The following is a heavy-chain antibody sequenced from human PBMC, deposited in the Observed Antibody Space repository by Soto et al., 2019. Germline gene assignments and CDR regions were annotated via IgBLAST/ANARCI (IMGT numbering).Heavy chain of an antibody. CDR1: GYTFTSYD. J-gene: IGHJ6*02. V-gene: IGHV1-8*01. CDR2: MNPNSGNT. D-gene: IGHD6-13*01. CDR3: ARGVVEAAAGTYYYYGMDV. Sequence: ASVKVSCKASGYTFTSYDINWVRQATGQGLEWMGWMNPNSGNTGYAQKFQGRVTMTRNTSIGTAYMELSSLRSEDTAVYYCARGVVEAAAGTYYYYGMDVWGQGTTVTVSS.